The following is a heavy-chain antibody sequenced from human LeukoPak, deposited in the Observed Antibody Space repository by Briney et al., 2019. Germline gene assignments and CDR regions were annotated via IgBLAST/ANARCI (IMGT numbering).Heavy chain of an antibody. J-gene: IGHJ3*02. CDR1: GFTVSSNY. CDR3: AKDAYSSSWSDAFDI. D-gene: IGHD6-13*01. CDR2: IYSGGST. V-gene: IGHV3-53*01. Sequence: PGGSLRLSCAASGFTVSSNYMSWVRQAPGKGLEWVSVIYSGGSTYYADSVKGRFTISRDNSKNTLYLQMNSLRAEDTAVYYCAKDAYSSSWSDAFDIWGQGTMVTVSS.